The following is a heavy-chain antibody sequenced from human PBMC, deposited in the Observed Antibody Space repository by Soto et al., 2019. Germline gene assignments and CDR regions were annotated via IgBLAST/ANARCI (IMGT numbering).Heavy chain of an antibody. CDR1: GGTFSSYA. V-gene: IGHV1-69*13. J-gene: IGHJ6*02. D-gene: IGHD5-12*01. Sequence: SVKVSCKASGGTFSSYAISWVRQAPGQVLEWMGGIIPIFGTANYAQKFQGRVTITADESTSTAYMELSSLRSEDTAVYYCATGGYSGYDPILPYYYFGMDVWGQGTTVTVSS. CDR2: IIPIFGTA. CDR3: ATGGYSGYDPILPYYYFGMDV.